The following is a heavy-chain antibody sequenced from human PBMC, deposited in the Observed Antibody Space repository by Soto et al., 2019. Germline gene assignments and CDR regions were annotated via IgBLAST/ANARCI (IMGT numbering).Heavy chain of an antibody. Sequence: QVQLVQSGAEVKKPGASVKVSCKASGYTFTSYDINWVRQATGQGLEWMGWMNPNSGNTGYAQKFQGSVTMTRNTXXSXDXXEVSTLRSEDTDVYYWARGYCISTRCYEDSYGMDVWGQGTTVTASS. D-gene: IGHD2-2*01. CDR1: GYTFTSYD. V-gene: IGHV1-8*01. J-gene: IGHJ6*02. CDR2: MNPNSGNT. CDR3: ARGYCISTRCYEDSYGMDV.